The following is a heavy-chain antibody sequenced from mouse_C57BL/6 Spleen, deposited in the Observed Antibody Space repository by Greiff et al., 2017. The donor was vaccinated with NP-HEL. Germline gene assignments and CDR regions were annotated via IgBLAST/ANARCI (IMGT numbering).Heavy chain of an antibody. J-gene: IGHJ1*03. D-gene: IGHD2-13*01. V-gene: IGHV1-52*01. CDR2: IDPSDSET. Sequence: QVQLQQPGAELVRPGSSVKLSCKASGYTFTSYWMHWVKQRPIQGLEWIGNIDPSDSETHYNQKFKDKATLTVDKSSSTAYMQLSSLTSEDSAVYYGARGHYGDYVWYFDVWGTGTTVTVSS. CDR3: ARGHYGDYVWYFDV. CDR1: GYTFTSYW.